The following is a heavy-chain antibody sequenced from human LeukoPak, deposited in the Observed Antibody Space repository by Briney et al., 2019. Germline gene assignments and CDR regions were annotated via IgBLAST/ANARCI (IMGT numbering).Heavy chain of an antibody. CDR1: GYSFTSYW. CDR3: ARLYRDYYDSSGYYPLDY. Sequence: GESLKISCKGSGYSFTSYWICWVRQMPGKGLEWMGIIYPGDSDTRYSPSFQGQVTISADKSISTAYLQWSSLKASDTAMYYCARLYRDYYDSSGYYPLDYWGQGTLVTVSS. J-gene: IGHJ4*02. D-gene: IGHD3-22*01. V-gene: IGHV5-51*03. CDR2: IYPGDSDT.